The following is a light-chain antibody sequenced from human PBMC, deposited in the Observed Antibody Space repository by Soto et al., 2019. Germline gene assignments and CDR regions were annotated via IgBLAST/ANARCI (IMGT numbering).Light chain of an antibody. CDR1: QRITTY. Sequence: IQMTQSPSSLSASVGDRVTITCRASQRITTYLNWYQQKPGEAPKLLISTSGTLQRGVQSRFSGSGAATDFTLTITARRPEDFATYFCQQTYSTPYTFGQGTKLEIK. CDR3: QQTYSTPYT. J-gene: IGKJ2*01. V-gene: IGKV1-39*01. CDR2: TSG.